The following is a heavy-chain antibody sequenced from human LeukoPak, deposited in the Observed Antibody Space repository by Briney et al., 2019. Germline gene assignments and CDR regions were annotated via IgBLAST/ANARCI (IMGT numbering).Heavy chain of an antibody. Sequence: SETLSLTRSVSGGSISRSYWTWIRQPAGKGLEWIGRIYTSGSTNYNPSLKSRVTLSVDTSKNRFSLKLSSVTAADTAVYYCARAPKVGVGGPFDSWGQGTLVTVSS. CDR3: ARAPKVGVGGPFDS. D-gene: IGHD1-26*01. CDR1: GGSISRSY. J-gene: IGHJ4*02. CDR2: IYTSGST. V-gene: IGHV4-4*07.